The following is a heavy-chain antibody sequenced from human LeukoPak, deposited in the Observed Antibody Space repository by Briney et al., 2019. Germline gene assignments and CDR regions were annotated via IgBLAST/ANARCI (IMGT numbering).Heavy chain of an antibody. CDR2: IHPGDSDT. D-gene: IGHD1-26*01. J-gene: IGHJ3*02. CDR3: ARQYSGSYYDAFDI. V-gene: IGHV5-51*01. Sequence: GESLQISCKGSGYSFISYWIGWVRQMPGKGLEWMGIIHPGDSDTRYSPSFQGQVTISADKSISTAYLQWSSLKASDTAMYYCARQYSGSYYDAFDIWGQGTMVTVSS. CDR1: GYSFISYW.